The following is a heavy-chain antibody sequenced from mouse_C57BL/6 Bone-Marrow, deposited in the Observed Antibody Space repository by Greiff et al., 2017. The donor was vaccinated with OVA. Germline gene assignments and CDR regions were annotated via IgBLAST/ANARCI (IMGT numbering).Heavy chain of an antibody. CDR3: ARDAPDSSGYVMDY. V-gene: IGHV7-1*01. D-gene: IGHD3-2*02. Sequence: EVQVVESGGGLVQSGRSLRLSCATSGFTFSDFYMEWVRQAPGKGLEWIAASRNKANDDTTEYSASVKGRFIVSRDTSQSILYLQMNALRAEDTAIYYCARDAPDSSGYVMDYWGQGTSVTVSS. J-gene: IGHJ4*01. CDR1: GFTFSDFY. CDR2: SRNKANDDTT.